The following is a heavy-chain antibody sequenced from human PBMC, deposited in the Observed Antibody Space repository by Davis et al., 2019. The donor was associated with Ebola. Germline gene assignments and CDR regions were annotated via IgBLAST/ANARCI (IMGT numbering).Heavy chain of an antibody. Sequence: GESPKTPCAASGFNFGGYSMNWVRQSPGQGLEWASYISSTSGLTSYADSVKGRFTISRDNAKNSLYLQMNSLRDEDTAVYYCANGGSYPGSWGQGTLVTVSS. CDR3: ANGGSYPGS. CDR1: GFNFGGYS. J-gene: IGHJ5*02. V-gene: IGHV3-48*02. CDR2: ISSTSGLT. D-gene: IGHD6-19*01.